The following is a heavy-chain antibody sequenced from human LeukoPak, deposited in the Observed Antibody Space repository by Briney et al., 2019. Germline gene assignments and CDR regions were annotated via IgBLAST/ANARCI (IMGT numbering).Heavy chain of an antibody. Sequence: ASVKVSCRASGYTFTSYGISWVRQAPGQGLEWIGWISAYNGNTNYAQKLQGRVTMTTDTSTSTAYMELRSLRSDDTAVYYCARDPTGYYDSSGYSGYWGQGTLFTVSS. V-gene: IGHV1-18*01. D-gene: IGHD3-22*01. CDR2: ISAYNGNT. CDR3: ARDPTGYYDSSGYSGY. J-gene: IGHJ4*02. CDR1: GYTFTSYG.